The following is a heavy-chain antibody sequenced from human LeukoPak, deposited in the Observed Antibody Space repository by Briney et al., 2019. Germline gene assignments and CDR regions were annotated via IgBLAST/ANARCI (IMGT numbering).Heavy chain of an antibody. CDR1: GFTFSSYA. CDR3: AKDQRVVVVPAAINWFDR. D-gene: IGHD2-2*01. V-gene: IGHV3-23*01. Sequence: PGGSLRLSCAASGFTFSSYAMSWVRQAPGKGLEWVSAISGIGGSTYYADSVKGRFTISRHNSKNTLYLQMNSLRAEDTAVYYCAKDQRVVVVPAAINWFDRWGQGTLVTVSS. CDR2: ISGIGGST. J-gene: IGHJ5*02.